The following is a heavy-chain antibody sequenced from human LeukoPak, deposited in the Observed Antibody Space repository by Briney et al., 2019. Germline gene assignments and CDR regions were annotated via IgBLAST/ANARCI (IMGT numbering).Heavy chain of an antibody. CDR1: GYTFTSYD. Sequence: ASVKVSCKASGYTFTSYDINWARQATGQGLEWMGWMNPNSGNTGYAQKFQGRVTMTRNTSISTAYMELSSLRSEDTAVYYCARAHCSGGSCSFDYWGQGTLVAVSS. CDR2: MNPNSGNT. D-gene: IGHD2-15*01. V-gene: IGHV1-8*01. J-gene: IGHJ4*02. CDR3: ARAHCSGGSCSFDY.